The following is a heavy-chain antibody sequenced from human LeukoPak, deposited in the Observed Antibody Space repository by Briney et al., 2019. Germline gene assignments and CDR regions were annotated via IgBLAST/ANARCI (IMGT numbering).Heavy chain of an antibody. CDR1: GGSISSYY. CDR3: ATGAYYYDSSGSPLDY. D-gene: IGHD3-22*01. CDR2: IYTSGST. V-gene: IGHV4-4*07. J-gene: IGHJ4*02. Sequence: SETLSLTCTVAGGSISSYYWSWIRQPAGKGLEWIGRIYTSGSTNYNPSLKSRVTMSVDTPKNQFSLKLSSVTAADTGVYYCATGAYYYDSSGSPLDYWGQGTLVTVSS.